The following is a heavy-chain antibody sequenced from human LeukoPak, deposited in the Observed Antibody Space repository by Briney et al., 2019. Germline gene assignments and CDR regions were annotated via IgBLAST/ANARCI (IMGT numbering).Heavy chain of an antibody. Sequence: GGSLRLSCAASGFTFSSYWMSWVHQAPGKGLEWVANIKQDGSEKYYVDSVKGRFTISRDNAKNPLYLQMNSLRAEDTAVYYCARAYYDYVWGSYRMGDYWXXGTLVTVSS. CDR1: GFTFSSYW. J-gene: IGHJ4*01. V-gene: IGHV3-7*01. CDR2: IKQDGSEK. D-gene: IGHD3-16*02. CDR3: ARAYYDYVWGSYRMGDY.